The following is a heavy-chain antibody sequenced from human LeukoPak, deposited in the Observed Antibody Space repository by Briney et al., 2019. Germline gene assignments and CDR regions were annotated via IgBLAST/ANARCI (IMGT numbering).Heavy chain of an antibody. D-gene: IGHD3-3*01. CDR3: ARGSFWSGYYMVTDY. CDR1: GYTFTSYY. Sequence: GASVKVSCKASGYTFTSYYMHWVRQAPGQGLVSMGIINPSGGSTSYAQKFQGRVTMTRDTSTSTVYMELSSLRSEDTAVYYCARGSFWSGYYMVTDYWGQGTLVTVSS. V-gene: IGHV1-46*03. J-gene: IGHJ4*02. CDR2: INPSGGST.